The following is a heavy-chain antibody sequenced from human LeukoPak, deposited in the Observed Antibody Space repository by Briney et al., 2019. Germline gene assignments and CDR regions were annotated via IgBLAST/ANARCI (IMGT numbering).Heavy chain of an antibody. Sequence: GASVKVSCKASGYTFTGYYMHWVRQAPGQGLEWMGWMNPNSGNTGYAQKFQGRVTMTRNTSISTAYMELSSLRSDDTAVYYCARMVRGVITYNLFDPWGQGTLVTVSS. CDR3: ARMVRGVITYNLFDP. V-gene: IGHV1-8*02. CDR2: MNPNSGNT. CDR1: GYTFTGYY. D-gene: IGHD3-10*01. J-gene: IGHJ5*02.